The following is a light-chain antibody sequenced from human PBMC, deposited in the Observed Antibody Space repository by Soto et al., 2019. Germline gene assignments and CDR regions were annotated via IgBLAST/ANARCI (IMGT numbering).Light chain of an antibody. J-gene: IGKJ5*01. V-gene: IGKV1-39*01. CDR1: QSISSY. CDR2: AAS. CDR3: QQSYSTPIN. Sequence: IQMTQSPSSLSASVVSIFTITGRASQSISSYLNWYQQKPGKAPKLLIYAASSLQSGVPSRFSGSGSGTDFTLTISSLQPEDFATYYCQQSYSTPINFGQGTRLEIK.